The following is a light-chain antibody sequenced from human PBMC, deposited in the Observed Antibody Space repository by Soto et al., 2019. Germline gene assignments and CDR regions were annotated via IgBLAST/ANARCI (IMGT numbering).Light chain of an antibody. CDR1: SSNIGSNY. Sequence: QSVLTQPPSASGTPGQRVTISCSGSSSNIGSNYVYWYQQLPGTAPKLLIYRNNQRPSGVPDRFSGSKSGTSASLAISGLRSEDEAEYYCAAWDDSRSGYVVRTGTQLTVL. CDR2: RNN. J-gene: IGLJ1*01. V-gene: IGLV1-47*01. CDR3: AAWDDSRSGYV.